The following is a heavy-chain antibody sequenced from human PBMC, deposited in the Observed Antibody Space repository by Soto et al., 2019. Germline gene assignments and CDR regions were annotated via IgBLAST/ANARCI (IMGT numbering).Heavy chain of an antibody. J-gene: IGHJ6*02. CDR3: AREAEVVTAIAYYYYYGMDV. Sequence: GGSLRLSCAASGFTFSSYGMNWVRQAPGKGLEWVSSIDSTGSYIYYADSVKGRLTISRDNARNSLYLHLNSLRNEDTAVYYCAREAEVVTAIAYYYYYGMDVWGQGTAVTVSS. CDR1: GFTFSSYG. D-gene: IGHD2-21*02. V-gene: IGHV3-21*01. CDR2: IDSTGSYI.